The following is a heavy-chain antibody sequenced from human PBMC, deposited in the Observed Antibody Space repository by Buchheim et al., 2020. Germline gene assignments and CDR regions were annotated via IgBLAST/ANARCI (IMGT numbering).Heavy chain of an antibody. D-gene: IGHD5-12*01. J-gene: IGHJ6*02. CDR3: ASLLGDSGYDYYYYYGMDV. CDR2: IYYSGST. CDR1: GGSISSSSYY. V-gene: IGHV4-39*01. Sequence: QLQLQESGPGLVKPSETLSLTCTVSGGSISSSSYYWGWIRQPPGKGLEWIGSIYYSGSTYYNPSLKSRVTISVDTSKNQFSLKLSSVTAADTAVYYCASLLGDSGYDYYYYYGMDVWGQGTT.